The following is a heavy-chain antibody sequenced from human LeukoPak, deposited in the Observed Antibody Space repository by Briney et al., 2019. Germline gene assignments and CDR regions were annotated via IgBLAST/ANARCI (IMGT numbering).Heavy chain of an antibody. CDR2: INSDGSST. D-gene: IGHD5-18*01. Sequence: PGGSLRLSCAASGFTFSSYWMHWVRQAPGKGLVWVSRINSDGSSTSYADSVKGRFTISRDNAKNTLYLQMNSLRAEDTAVYYCARAAGIQLWFPIPNAFDIWGQGTMVTVSS. CDR3: ARAAGIQLWFPIPNAFDI. CDR1: GFTFSSYW. J-gene: IGHJ3*02. V-gene: IGHV3-74*01.